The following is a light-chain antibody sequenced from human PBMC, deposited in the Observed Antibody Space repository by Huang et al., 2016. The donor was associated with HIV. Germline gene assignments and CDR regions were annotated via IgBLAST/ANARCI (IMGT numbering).Light chain of an antibody. J-gene: IGKJ1*01. Sequence: DIVMTQSPDSLAVSLGERATINCKSSQSVLYSSNNKNYLAWYQQKPGQPPKLLIYWASTRECGVPDRFSGSGSGTDFTLTISSLQAEDVAVYYCQQYYSTPPTFGQGTKVEIK. V-gene: IGKV4-1*01. CDR2: WAS. CDR3: QQYYSTPPT. CDR1: QSVLYSSNNKNY.